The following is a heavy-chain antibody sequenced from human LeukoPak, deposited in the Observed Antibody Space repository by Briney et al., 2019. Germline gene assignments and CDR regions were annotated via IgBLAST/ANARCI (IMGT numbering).Heavy chain of an antibody. CDR3: ARDGGYSSGWTNDPPFDY. D-gene: IGHD6-19*01. Sequence: ASVKVSCKASGYTFTSYGISWVRQAPGQGLEWMGWISAYNSNTNYAQKLQGRVTMTTDTSTSTAYMELRSLRSDDTAVYYCARDGGYSSGWTNDPPFDYWGQGTLVTVSS. CDR2: ISAYNSNT. V-gene: IGHV1-18*04. CDR1: GYTFTSYG. J-gene: IGHJ4*02.